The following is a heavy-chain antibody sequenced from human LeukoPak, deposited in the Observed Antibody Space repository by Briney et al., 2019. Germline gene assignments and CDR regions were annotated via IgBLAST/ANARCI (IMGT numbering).Heavy chain of an antibody. D-gene: IGHD1-1*01. J-gene: IGHJ6*03. CDR2: MNPNSGNT. Sequence: ASVKVSCKASGYTFTSYDINWVRQATGQGLEWMGWMNPNSGNTGYAQKFQGRVTMTRNTSISTAYMELSSLRSEDTAVYYCAKELGGWSPQERYYFYYLDVWGKGTTVTVSS. CDR3: AKELGGWSPQERYYFYYLDV. CDR1: GYTFTSYD. V-gene: IGHV1-8*01.